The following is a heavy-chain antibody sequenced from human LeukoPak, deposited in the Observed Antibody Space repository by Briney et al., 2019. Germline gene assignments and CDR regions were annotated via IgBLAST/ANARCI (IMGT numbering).Heavy chain of an antibody. CDR3: ARSGGLQKFDY. D-gene: IGHD4-11*01. V-gene: IGHV3-33*01. J-gene: IGHJ4*02. CDR1: GFTFSSYG. Sequence: GGSLRLSCAASGFTFSSYGMHWVRQAPGKGLEWVAVIWYDGSNKYYADSVKGRFTISKDNSKNTLYLQMNSLRAEDTAVYYCARSGGLQKFDYWGQGTLVTVSS. CDR2: IWYDGSNK.